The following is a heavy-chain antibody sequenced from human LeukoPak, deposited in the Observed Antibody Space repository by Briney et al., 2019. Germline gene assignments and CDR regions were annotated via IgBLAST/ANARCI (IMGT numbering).Heavy chain of an antibody. Sequence: SAKVSCKASGGTFSSYAISWVRQAPGQGLEWMGGIIPIFGTASYAQKFQGRVTMTRDTSTSTVYMELSSLRSEDTAVYYCARGLGGITIFGVVTGYYYYGMDVWGQGTTVTVSS. V-gene: IGHV1-69*05. CDR3: ARGLGGITIFGVVTGYYYYGMDV. D-gene: IGHD3-3*01. CDR2: IIPIFGTA. CDR1: GGTFSSYA. J-gene: IGHJ6*02.